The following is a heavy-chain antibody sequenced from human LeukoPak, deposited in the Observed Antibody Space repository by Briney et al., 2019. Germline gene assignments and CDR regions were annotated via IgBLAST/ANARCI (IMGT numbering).Heavy chain of an antibody. D-gene: IGHD3-10*01. Sequence: SETLSLTCIVSGGSISNYYWSWFRQPPGKGLEWIGYIYQSGATSYNPSLRSRVTISIDMSKNQISLKLGSVTAADTAVYYCARHSFGSSRFDPWGQGTLVTVSS. CDR2: IYQSGAT. CDR3: ARHSFGSSRFDP. CDR1: GGSISNYY. J-gene: IGHJ5*02. V-gene: IGHV4-59*08.